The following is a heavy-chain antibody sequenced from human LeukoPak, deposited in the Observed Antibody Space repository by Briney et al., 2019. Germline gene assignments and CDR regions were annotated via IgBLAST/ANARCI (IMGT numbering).Heavy chain of an antibody. J-gene: IGHJ4*02. CDR3: ARREDYFDY. Sequence: SETLSLTCTVSGGSISSYYWSWIRQPPGKGLEWIGYIYYSGSTNYNPSLKSRVTISVDTSKNQFSLKLSSVTAADTAVYYCARREDYFDYWGQGTLVTVSS. CDR1: GGSISSYY. V-gene: IGHV4-59*08. CDR2: IYYSGST.